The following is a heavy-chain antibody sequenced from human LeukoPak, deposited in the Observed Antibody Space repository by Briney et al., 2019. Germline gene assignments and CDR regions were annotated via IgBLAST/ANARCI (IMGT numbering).Heavy chain of an antibody. CDR1: GFTFDSYW. Sequence: AGGSLRLSCATSGFTFDSYWMSWVRQAPGKGLEWVSYISSSSSYTNYADSVKGRFTISRDNAKNSLYLQMNSLRAEDTAVYYCARGGGSLNYWGQGTLVTVSS. D-gene: IGHD2-15*01. J-gene: IGHJ4*02. CDR2: ISSSSSYT. CDR3: ARGGGSLNY. V-gene: IGHV3-11*05.